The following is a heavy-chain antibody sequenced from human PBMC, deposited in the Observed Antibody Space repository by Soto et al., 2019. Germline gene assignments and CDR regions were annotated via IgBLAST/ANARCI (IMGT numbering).Heavy chain of an antibody. CDR2: ISGSGGST. J-gene: IGHJ6*02. D-gene: IGHD3-22*01. CDR3: ARDEYYYDSSGYYPYGMDV. V-gene: IGHV3-23*01. Sequence: EVQLLESGGGLVQPGGSLRLSCAASGCTFSSYAMSWVRQAPGKGLEWVSAISGSGGSTYYADSVKGRFTISRDNSKNTLYLQMNSLRAEDTAVYYCARDEYYYDSSGYYPYGMDVWGQGTTVTVSS. CDR1: GCTFSSYA.